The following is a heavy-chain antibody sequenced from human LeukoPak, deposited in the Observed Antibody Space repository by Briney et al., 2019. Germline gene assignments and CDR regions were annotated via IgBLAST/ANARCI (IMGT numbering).Heavy chain of an antibody. CDR2: INHSGST. CDR3: ARGSGPWFDP. J-gene: IGHJ5*02. CDR1: GGSFSGYY. V-gene: IGHV4-34*01. Sequence: SETPSLTCAVYGGSFSGYYWSWIRQPPGKGLEWIGEINHSGSTNYNPSLKSRVTISVDTSKNQFSLKLSSVTATDTAVYYCARGSGPWFDPWGQGTLVTVSS.